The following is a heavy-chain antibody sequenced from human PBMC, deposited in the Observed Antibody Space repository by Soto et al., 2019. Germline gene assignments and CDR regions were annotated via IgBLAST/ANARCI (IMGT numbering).Heavy chain of an antibody. CDR1: RGSISSGTNY. Sequence: SETLSLTCTVSRGSISSGTNYWAWIRQPPGKGLEWIANIYYSGSTFYNPSLKSRVTISLDTSKNQFSLKLRSVTAADTAVYYCRSSTSCYDESCVDAWGQGTMVTVSS. J-gene: IGHJ6*02. V-gene: IGHV4-39*01. CDR3: RSSTSCYDESCVDA. CDR2: IYYSGST. D-gene: IGHD2-2*01.